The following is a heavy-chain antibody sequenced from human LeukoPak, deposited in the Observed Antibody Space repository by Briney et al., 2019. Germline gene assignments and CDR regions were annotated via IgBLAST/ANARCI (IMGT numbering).Heavy chain of an antibody. Sequence: ASVKASCKASGYTFTSYDINWVRQATGQGLEWMGWMNPNSGNTGYAQKFQGRVTMTRNTSISTAYMELSSLRSEDTAVYYCARRRGIVATPNWFDPWGQGTLVTVSS. CDR1: GYTFTSYD. CDR2: MNPNSGNT. J-gene: IGHJ5*02. V-gene: IGHV1-8*01. CDR3: ARRRGIVATPNWFDP. D-gene: IGHD5-12*01.